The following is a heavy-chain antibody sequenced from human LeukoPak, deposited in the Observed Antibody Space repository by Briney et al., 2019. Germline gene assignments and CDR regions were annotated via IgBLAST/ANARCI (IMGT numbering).Heavy chain of an antibody. J-gene: IGHJ3*02. CDR2: ISAYNGNT. CDR1: GYTFTSYG. Sequence: ASVKVSCKASGYTFTSYGISWVRQAPGQGLEWMGWISAYNGNTNYAQKLQGRVTMTTDTSTSTAYMELRSLRSDDTAVYYCARSGRVVVAAKYAFDIWYQGTRIPVSS. V-gene: IGHV1-18*01. D-gene: IGHD2-15*01. CDR3: ARSGRVVVAAKYAFDI.